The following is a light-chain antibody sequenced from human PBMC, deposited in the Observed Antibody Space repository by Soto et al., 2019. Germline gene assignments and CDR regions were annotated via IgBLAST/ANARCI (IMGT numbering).Light chain of an antibody. CDR3: TSYTSSRNVV. CDR1: SSDIGTYNY. V-gene: IGLV2-14*03. Sequence: QSALAQPASVSGSPGQSITISCTGTSSDIGTYNYVSWYQQHAGKVPKLMIYDVSNRPSGVSDRFSGSKSGNTASLTISGLRAEDEADYYCTSYTSSRNVVFGGGTKLTVL. J-gene: IGLJ2*01. CDR2: DVS.